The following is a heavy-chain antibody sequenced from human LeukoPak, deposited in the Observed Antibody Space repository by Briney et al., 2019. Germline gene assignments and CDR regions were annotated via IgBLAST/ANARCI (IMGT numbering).Heavy chain of an antibody. CDR1: GGSISSYY. CDR3: ARDGTYGDYEDYFDY. Sequence: PSETLSLTCTVSGGSISSYYWSWIRQPPGKGLEWIGYIYYSGSTNYNPSLKSRVTISVDTSKNQFSLKLSSVTAAGTAVYYCARDGTYGDYEDYFDYWGQGTLVTVSS. J-gene: IGHJ4*02. D-gene: IGHD4-17*01. CDR2: IYYSGST. V-gene: IGHV4-59*01.